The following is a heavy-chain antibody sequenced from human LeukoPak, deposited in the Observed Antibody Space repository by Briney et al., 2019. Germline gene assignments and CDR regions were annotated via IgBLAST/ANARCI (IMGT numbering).Heavy chain of an antibody. CDR3: GWASGAFDI. Sequence: GGSLRLSCTTSGFTFSDYAVSWVGQAPGQGREYICFIRDKANGGTTESAASVKGRFTISRDHSKTIGDLQMSSLKSEDTAVYSSGWASGAFDIWGQGTMVTVSS. V-gene: IGHV3-49*04. D-gene: IGHD3-22*01. CDR2: IRDKANGGTT. CDR1: GFTFSDYA. J-gene: IGHJ3*02.